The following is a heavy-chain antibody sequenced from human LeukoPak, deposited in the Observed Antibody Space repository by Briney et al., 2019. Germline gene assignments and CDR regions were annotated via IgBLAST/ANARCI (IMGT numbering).Heavy chain of an antibody. CDR3: AXXXXXXXXXXXXXXXXXXXXXDYYYGMDV. J-gene: IGHJ6*02. CDR2: ISAYNGNT. CDR1: GYTFTSYG. Sequence: GAPVKVSCKASGYTFTSYGISWVRQAPGQGLEWMGWISAYNGNTNYAQKLQGRVTMTTDTSTSTAYMELRSLRSDDTAVYYCAXXXXXXXXXXXXXXXXXXXXXDYYYGMDVWGQGTTVTVSS. V-gene: IGHV1-18*01.